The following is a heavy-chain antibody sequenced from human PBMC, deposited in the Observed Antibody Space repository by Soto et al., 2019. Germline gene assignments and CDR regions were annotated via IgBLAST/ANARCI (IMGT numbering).Heavy chain of an antibody. CDR3: AKEAVAGTHYYYYYGMDV. V-gene: IGHV3-23*01. Sequence: GGSLRLSCAASGFTFSSYAMSWVRQAPGKGLEWVSAISGSGGSTYYADSVKGRFTISRDNSKNTLYLQMNSLRAEDTAVYYCAKEAVAGTHYYYYYGMDVWGQGTTVTVSS. J-gene: IGHJ6*02. CDR1: GFTFSSYA. CDR2: ISGSGGST. D-gene: IGHD6-19*01.